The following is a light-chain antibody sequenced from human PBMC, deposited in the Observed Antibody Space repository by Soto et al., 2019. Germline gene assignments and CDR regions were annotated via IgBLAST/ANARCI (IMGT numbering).Light chain of an antibody. CDR3: QQYNSERT. V-gene: IGKV1-17*03. CDR1: QDISNF. CDR2: SAN. Sequence: DIPMTQSPSDMSAPVGDRVPITCRASQDISNFLVWFQQRPGKVPKRLMYSANRLESGVPSRFSGSGSGTEFTLTISSLQPEDFATYYCQQYNSERTFGQGTKVDIK. J-gene: IGKJ1*01.